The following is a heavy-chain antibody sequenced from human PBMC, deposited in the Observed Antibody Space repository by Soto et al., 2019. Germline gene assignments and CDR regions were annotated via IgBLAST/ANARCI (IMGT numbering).Heavy chain of an antibody. CDR1: GCSISSGGYS. D-gene: IGHD4-4*01. V-gene: IGHV4-30-2*01. CDR2: IYHSGST. J-gene: IGHJ4*02. Sequence: SETLSLXCAVSGCSISSGGYSWSWIRQPPGKGLEWIGYIYHSGSTYYNPSLKSRVTIPVDRSKNQFSLKLSSVTAADTAVYYCARGMATVTTLDYWGQGTLVTVSS. CDR3: ARGMATVTTLDY.